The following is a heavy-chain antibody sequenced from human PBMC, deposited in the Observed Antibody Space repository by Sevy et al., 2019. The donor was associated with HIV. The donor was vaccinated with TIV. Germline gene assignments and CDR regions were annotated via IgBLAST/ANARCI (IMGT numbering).Heavy chain of an antibody. D-gene: IGHD3-10*01. CDR3: ARETMVRGVTGWFDP. V-gene: IGHV1-18*01. J-gene: IGHJ5*02. CDR1: GYTFTSYG. CDR2: ISAYNGNT. Sequence: ASVKVSCKASGYTFTSYGISWVRQAPGQGLEWMGWISAYNGNTNYAQKLQGRVTMTTDTSTSTAYMELRSLRSDDTAVHYCARETMVRGVTGWFDPWGQGTLVTVSS.